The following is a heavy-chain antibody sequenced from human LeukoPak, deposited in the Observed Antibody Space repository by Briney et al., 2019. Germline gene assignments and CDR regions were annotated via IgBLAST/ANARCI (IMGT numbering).Heavy chain of an antibody. Sequence: PGGSLRLSCAASGFTFSSYSMNWVRQAPGKGLEWVSYISSSGSPIYYADSVKGRFTISRDNAKNSLYLQMNSLRAEDTAVYYCAKGGQRVGATTWFDYWGQGTLVTVSS. J-gene: IGHJ4*02. CDR3: AKGGQRVGATTWFDY. D-gene: IGHD1-26*01. CDR1: GFTFSSYS. CDR2: ISSSGSPI. V-gene: IGHV3-48*01.